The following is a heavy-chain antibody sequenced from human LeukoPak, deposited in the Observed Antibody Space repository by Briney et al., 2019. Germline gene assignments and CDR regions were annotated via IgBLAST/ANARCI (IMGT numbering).Heavy chain of an antibody. Sequence: GSLRLSCXAXGFTFSSNYMSWVRQAPGKGLEWVSVIYSGGSTYYADSVKGRFTISRDNSKNTLYLQMNSLRAEDTAVYYCARETGYCSSTSCYNNWFDPWGQGTLVTVSS. D-gene: IGHD2-2*03. CDR3: ARETGYCSSTSCYNNWFDP. J-gene: IGHJ5*02. CDR2: IYSGGST. V-gene: IGHV3-53*01. CDR1: GFTFSSNY.